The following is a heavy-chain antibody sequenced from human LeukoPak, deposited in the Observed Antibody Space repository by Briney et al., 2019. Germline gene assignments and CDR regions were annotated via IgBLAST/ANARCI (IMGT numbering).Heavy chain of an antibody. D-gene: IGHD3-22*01. CDR3: ARAADSGSTYYFDY. J-gene: IGHJ4*02. V-gene: IGHV1-2*06. CDR2: INPNSGGA. CDR1: GYTFTGYY. Sequence: ASVKVSCKASGYTFTGYYMHWVRQAPGQGLAWMGRINPNSGGANYAQKFQGRVTMTRDTSISTAYMELSRLRSDDTAVYYRARAADSGSTYYFDYWGQGTLVTVSS.